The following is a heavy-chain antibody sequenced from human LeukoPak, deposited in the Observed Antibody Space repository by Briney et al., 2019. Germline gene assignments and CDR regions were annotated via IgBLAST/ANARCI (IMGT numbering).Heavy chain of an antibody. J-gene: IGHJ5*02. D-gene: IGHD3-10*01. V-gene: IGHV3-23*01. CDR3: AKDCMHRGVCASEDWFDP. CDR2: ISGSCGST. Sequence: GGSVRLSCAASGCTFSSYAMSWARQAPGKGLEWVSGISGSCGSTYYADSVKGRVTISRDDSTSTLYLQMNSLRAEDTAVYYCAKDCMHRGVCASEDWFDPWGPRTLVTVSS. CDR1: GCTFSSYA.